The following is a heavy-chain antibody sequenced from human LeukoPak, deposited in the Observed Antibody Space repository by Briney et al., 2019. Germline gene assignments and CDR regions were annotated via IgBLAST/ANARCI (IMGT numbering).Heavy chain of an antibody. CDR1: GFTFGDHY. CDR2: IRNKANNNTT. J-gene: IGHJ4*02. V-gene: IGHV3-72*01. CDR3: ARSRGFCGTTSCYHLDY. Sequence: GESMRLSCVVAGFTFGDHYTDWVRQAPGRGLEWIGRIRNKANNNTTEYAASVKGRFNISRDDSKNSLYLQMNSLKTEDTALYYCARSRGFCGTTSCYHLDYWGQGTLVTASS. D-gene: IGHD2-2*01.